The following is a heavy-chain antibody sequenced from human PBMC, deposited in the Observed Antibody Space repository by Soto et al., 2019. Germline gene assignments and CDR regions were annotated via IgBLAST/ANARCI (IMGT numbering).Heavy chain of an antibody. Sequence: PSETLSLTCIVSGGSVSSVTYYWSWIRQPPGKGLEWIGYINNSGSTKYNPSLKSRVTMSLDTSKNQFSLKLISVTAADTAVYYFSRADDYQSSWFDPWGQGTLVTVSS. V-gene: IGHV4-61*01. J-gene: IGHJ5*02. CDR3: SRADDYQSSWFDP. D-gene: IGHD4-17*01. CDR1: GGSVSSVTYY. CDR2: INNSGST.